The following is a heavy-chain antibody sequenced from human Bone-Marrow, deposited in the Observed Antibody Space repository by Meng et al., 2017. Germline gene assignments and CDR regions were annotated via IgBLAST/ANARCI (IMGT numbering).Heavy chain of an antibody. J-gene: IGHJ4*02. CDR2: SKTDWSST. CDR3: ARFTPFDY. V-gene: IGHV3-74*01. CDR1: EFTCSSYW. Sequence: VHLAESGVAICQPWVSLRCSLSASEFTCSSYWMHWFRQAPGKGPGWVARSKTDWSSTYYADSVKILFTISRDNAKNTLYLQMNSLRAEDTAMYYCARFTPFDYWGQGTLVTVSS.